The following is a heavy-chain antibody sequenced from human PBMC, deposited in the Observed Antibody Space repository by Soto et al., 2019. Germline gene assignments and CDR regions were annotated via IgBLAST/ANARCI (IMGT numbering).Heavy chain of an antibody. D-gene: IGHD2-15*01. CDR1: GYSFTSYW. J-gene: IGHJ6*04. CDR3: ARQPVDIVVVVAQYGMEV. CDR2: IDPSDSYT. Sequence: GESRQISCKGSGYSFTSYWISCVRQMPGKGLEWMGRIDPSDSYTNYSPSFQGHVTISADKSISNAYLQWRSLKASDTAMYYCARQPVDIVVVVAQYGMEVWGKGTKVTVSS. V-gene: IGHV5-10-1*01.